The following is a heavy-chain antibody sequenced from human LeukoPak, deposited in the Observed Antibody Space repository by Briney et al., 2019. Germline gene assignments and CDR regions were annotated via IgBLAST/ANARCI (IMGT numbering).Heavy chain of an antibody. CDR2: INSDGSST. CDR3: ARGYSSDWHNWFDP. J-gene: IGHJ5*02. Sequence: PGGSLRLSCAASGFTFSNAWMNWVRQAPGKGLVWVSLINSDGSSTTYADSVKGRFTISRDNAKNTLYLQMHSLRAEDTALYYCARGYSSDWHNWFDPWGQGTLVTVSS. V-gene: IGHV3-74*01. D-gene: IGHD6-19*01. CDR1: GFTFSNAW.